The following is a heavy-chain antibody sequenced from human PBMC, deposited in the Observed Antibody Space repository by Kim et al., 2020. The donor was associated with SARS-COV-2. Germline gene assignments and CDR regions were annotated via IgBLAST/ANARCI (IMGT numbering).Heavy chain of an antibody. CDR3: ARAPDPYYDIFRVDYYGMDV. Sequence: SETLSLTCAVSGGSISSSNWWSWVRQPPGKGLEWIGEIYHSGSTNYNPSLKSRVTISVDKSKNQFSLKLSSVTAADTAVYYCARAPDPYYDIFRVDYYGMDVWGQGTTVTVSS. CDR1: GGSISSSNW. V-gene: IGHV4-4*02. CDR2: IYHSGST. D-gene: IGHD3-9*01. J-gene: IGHJ6*02.